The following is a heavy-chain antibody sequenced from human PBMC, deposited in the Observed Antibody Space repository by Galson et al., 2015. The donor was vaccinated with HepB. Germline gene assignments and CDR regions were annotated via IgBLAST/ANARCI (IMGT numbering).Heavy chain of an antibody. CDR2: ISSSSSTI. CDR3: ARGRSCSSTSCYRGGWFDP. Sequence: SLRLSCAASGFTFSRYSMNWVRQAPGKGLEWVSYISSSSSTIYYADSVKGRFTISRDNAKNSLYLQMNSLRDEDTAVYYCARGRSCSSTSCYRGGWFDPWGQGTLVTVSS. D-gene: IGHD2-2*01. J-gene: IGHJ5*02. CDR1: GFTFSRYS. V-gene: IGHV3-48*02.